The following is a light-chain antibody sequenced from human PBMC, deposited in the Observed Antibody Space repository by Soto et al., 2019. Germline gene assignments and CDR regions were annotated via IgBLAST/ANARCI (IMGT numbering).Light chain of an antibody. Sequence: QSVLTQPPSVSGAPGQRVTISFTGSSSNIGAGYDVHWYQQLPGTDPKLLIYGNSNRPSGVPDRFSGSKSGTSASLAITGLQAEDEADYYCQSYDSSLSAVVFGGGTKLTVL. CDR3: QSYDSSLSAVV. V-gene: IGLV1-40*01. J-gene: IGLJ2*01. CDR1: SSNIGAGYD. CDR2: GNS.